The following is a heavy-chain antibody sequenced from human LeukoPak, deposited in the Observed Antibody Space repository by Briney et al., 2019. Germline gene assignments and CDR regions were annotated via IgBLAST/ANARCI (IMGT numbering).Heavy chain of an antibody. CDR2: ISSSSSYI. V-gene: IGHV3-21*01. CDR3: ARDEGGDTDY. D-gene: IGHD2-21*02. CDR1: GFIFSSYS. Sequence: GGSLRLSGAASGFIFSSYSMNWVRQAPGKGLEWVSSISSSSSYIYYADSVKGRFTISRDNAKNSLYLQMNSLRAEDTAVYYCARDEGGDTDYWGQGTLVTVSS. J-gene: IGHJ4*02.